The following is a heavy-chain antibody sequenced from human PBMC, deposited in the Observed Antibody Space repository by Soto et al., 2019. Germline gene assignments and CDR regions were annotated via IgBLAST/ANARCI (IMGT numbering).Heavy chain of an antibody. V-gene: IGHV3-30*03. CDR1: GVTFKDYG. J-gene: IGHJ2*01. D-gene: IGHD1-1*01. CDR3: ARDGWGYNWYFDL. Sequence: TGWCMRLSCGARGVTFKDYGMHGGRQAPGKGLEWVAVISYDGKQTYYADSVKGRFTISKDKSKRTLFLQMNSLRVDDTAVYYCARDGWGYNWYFDLWGRGTLVTVSS. CDR2: ISYDGKQT.